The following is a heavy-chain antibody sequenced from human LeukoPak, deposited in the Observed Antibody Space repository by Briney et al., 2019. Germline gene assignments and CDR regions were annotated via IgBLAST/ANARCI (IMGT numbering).Heavy chain of an antibody. D-gene: IGHD6-6*01. V-gene: IGHV3-48*01. J-gene: IGHJ6*03. CDR2: ISSSSSTI. Sequence: SGGSLRLSCAASGFTFSSYTMNWVRQAPGKGLEWVSDISSSSSTIYYADSVKGRFTISRDNAKNSLYLQMNSLRVEDTAVYYCARGISSASRGMDVWGKGTTVTVSS. CDR3: ARGISSASRGMDV. CDR1: GFTFSSYT.